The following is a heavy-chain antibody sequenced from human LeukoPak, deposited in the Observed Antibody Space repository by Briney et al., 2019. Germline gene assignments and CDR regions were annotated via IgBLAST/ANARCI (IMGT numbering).Heavy chain of an antibody. V-gene: IGHV4-31*03. CDR2: IYYSGST. D-gene: IGHD7-27*01. J-gene: IGHJ3*02. Sequence: PSQTLSLTCTVSGGSISSGVYYWSWIRHHPGKGLEWIGYIYYSGSTYYNPSLKSRVTMSQDTSRNQFSLKLSSVTAADTAVYYCARGLTGDAYAFDIWGQGTMVTVSS. CDR3: ARGLTGDAYAFDI. CDR1: GGSISSGVYY.